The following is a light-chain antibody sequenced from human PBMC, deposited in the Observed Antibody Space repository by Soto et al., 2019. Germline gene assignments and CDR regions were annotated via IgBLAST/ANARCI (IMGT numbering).Light chain of an antibody. J-gene: IGKJ4*01. CDR1: QSVSSSY. Sequence: IVLTQSPGTLSLSPGERATLSCRASQSVSSSYLAWYQQKPGQPPRLLIYGASSRATGIPDRFSGSGSGTDFTLTISRLEPEDFAVYHCQQYGSLPLTFGGGTKVEIK. CDR3: QQYGSLPLT. V-gene: IGKV3-20*01. CDR2: GAS.